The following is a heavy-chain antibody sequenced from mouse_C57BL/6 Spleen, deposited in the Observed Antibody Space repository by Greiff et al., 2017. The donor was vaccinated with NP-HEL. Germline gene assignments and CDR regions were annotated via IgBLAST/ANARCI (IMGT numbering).Heavy chain of an antibody. J-gene: IGHJ1*03. CDR3: ARSLRSSWYFDV. Sequence: QVQLQQSGAELARPGASVKLSCKASGYTFTSYGISWVKQRTGQGLEWIGEIYPRSGNTYYNEKFKGKATLTADKSSSTAYMELRSLTSEDSAVYFCARSLRSSWYFDVWGTGTTVTVSS. CDR2: IYPRSGNT. D-gene: IGHD1-1*01. CDR1: GYTFTSYG. V-gene: IGHV1-81*01.